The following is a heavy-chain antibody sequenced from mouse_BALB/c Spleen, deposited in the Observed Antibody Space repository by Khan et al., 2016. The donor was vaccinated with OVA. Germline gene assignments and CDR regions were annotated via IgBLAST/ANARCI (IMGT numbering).Heavy chain of an antibody. CDR1: GYSFTTYY. V-gene: IGHV1S135*01. CDR2: IDPFNDDT. CDR3: VRHGSSSWFAY. Sequence: VRLQQSGPELMKPGASVKISCKASGYSFTTYYIHWVKQSHGKSLEWIGYIDPFNDDTNYNQKFKGKATLTVDKSSSTAYMHLSSLTSDDSAVYSFVRHGSSSWFAYWGQGTLVTVSA. D-gene: IGHD1-1*01. J-gene: IGHJ3*01.